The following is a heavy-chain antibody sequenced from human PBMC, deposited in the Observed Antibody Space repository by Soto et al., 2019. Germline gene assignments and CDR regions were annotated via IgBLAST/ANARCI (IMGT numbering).Heavy chain of an antibody. J-gene: IGHJ6*02. CDR3: AKDMDPYCGGGSCQGEYYYGMDV. CDR1: GFTFDDYT. D-gene: IGHD2-15*01. Sequence: GGSLRLSCAASGFTFDDYTMHWVRQAPGKGLEWVSLISWDGGSTYYADSVKGRFTISRDNSKNSLYLQMNSLRTEDTALYYCAKDMDPYCGGGSCQGEYYYGMDVWGQGTTVTVS. CDR2: ISWDGGST. V-gene: IGHV3-43*01.